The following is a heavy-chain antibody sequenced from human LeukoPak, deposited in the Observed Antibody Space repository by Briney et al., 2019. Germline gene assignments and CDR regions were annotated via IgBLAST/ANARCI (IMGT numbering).Heavy chain of an antibody. J-gene: IGHJ4*02. D-gene: IGHD2-2*01. CDR2: IRYDGTNK. Sequence: GGSLRLSCAASGFTFSNYGMHWVRQAPGKGLEWVAFIRYDGTNKYYADSVKGRFTISRDSSKNTLYLQMNSLRSDDTAVYYCARWRYCSSTSCYGFDYWGQGTLVTVSS. CDR3: ARWRYCSSTSCYGFDY. CDR1: GFTFSNYG. V-gene: IGHV3-30*02.